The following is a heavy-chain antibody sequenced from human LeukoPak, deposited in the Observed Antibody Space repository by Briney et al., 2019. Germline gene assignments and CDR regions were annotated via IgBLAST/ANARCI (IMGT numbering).Heavy chain of an antibody. CDR2: IYYSGST. CDR1: GGSFSGYY. D-gene: IGHD4-17*01. J-gene: IGHJ5*02. V-gene: IGHV4-34*01. CDR3: ARHPHTPYGDYVTDP. Sequence: PSETLSLTCAVYGGSFSGYYWSWIRQPPGKGLEWIGSIYYSGSTYYNPSLKSRVTISVDTSKNQFSLKLNSVTAADTAVYYCARHPHTPYGDYVTDPRGQGTLVTVSS.